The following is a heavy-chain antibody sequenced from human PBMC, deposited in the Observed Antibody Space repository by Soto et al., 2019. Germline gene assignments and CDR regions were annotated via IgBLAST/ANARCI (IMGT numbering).Heavy chain of an antibody. J-gene: IGHJ5*02. CDR2: VSDNGGSRGGT. V-gene: IGHV3-23*01. CDR3: AKDRVRIAAAGTSWFDP. D-gene: IGHD6-13*01. CDR1: GFMFNNSA. Sequence: PGGSLRLSCKASGFMFNNSAMTWVRQAPGQGLQWVASVSDNGGSRGGTYYADSVKGRFTISRDNSKNTLYLQLDSLTGADTAVYYCAKDRVRIAAAGTSWFDPWGQGTLVTVSS.